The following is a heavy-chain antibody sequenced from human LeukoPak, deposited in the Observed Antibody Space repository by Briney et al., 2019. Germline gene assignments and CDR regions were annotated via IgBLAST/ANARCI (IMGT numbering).Heavy chain of an antibody. V-gene: IGHV4-59*01. J-gene: IGHJ6*02. D-gene: IGHD3-9*01. CDR1: GGSISSYY. CDR2: IYYSGST. CDR3: ARGAEYYDILTGYYGMDV. Sequence: PSETLSLTCTVSGGSISSYYWSWIRQPPGKGLEWIGYIYYSGSTNYNPSLKSRVTIPVDTSKNQFSLKLSSVTAADTAVYYCARGAEYYDILTGYYGMDVWGQGTTVTVSS.